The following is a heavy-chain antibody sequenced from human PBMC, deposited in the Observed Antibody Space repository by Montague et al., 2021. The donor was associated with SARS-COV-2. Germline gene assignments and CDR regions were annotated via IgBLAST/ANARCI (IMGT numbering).Heavy chain of an antibody. CDR1: GGSFSGYF. D-gene: IGHD1-26*01. Sequence: SETLSLTCAVSGGSFSGYFWSWIRQPPGKGLEWIGEIHHSGSTNYNPSLKSRVTISVDTSKTQFSLKLSSVTAADTAVYYCACGDEDGSGYMDVWGKGTTVTVSS. V-gene: IGHV4-34*01. CDR2: IHHSGST. J-gene: IGHJ6*03. CDR3: ACGDEDGSGYMDV.